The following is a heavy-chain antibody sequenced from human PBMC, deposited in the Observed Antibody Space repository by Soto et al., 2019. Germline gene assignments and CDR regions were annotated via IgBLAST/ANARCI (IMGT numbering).Heavy chain of an antibody. CDR2: ISGSGGST. V-gene: IGHV3-23*01. Sequence: PGGSLRLSCAASGFTFSSYGMHWVRQAPGKGLEWVSAISGSGGSTYYADSVKGRFTISRDNSKNTLYLQMNSLRAEDTAVYYCAKDGSLRYCSGGSCDGGYWGQGTLVTVSS. J-gene: IGHJ4*02. D-gene: IGHD2-15*01. CDR3: AKDGSLRYCSGGSCDGGY. CDR1: GFTFSSYG.